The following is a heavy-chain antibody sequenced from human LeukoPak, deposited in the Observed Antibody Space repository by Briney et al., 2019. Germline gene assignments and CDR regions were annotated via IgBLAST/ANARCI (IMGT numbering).Heavy chain of an antibody. CDR1: GFTFSSYG. D-gene: IGHD3-3*01. Sequence: PGGSLRLSCAASGFTFSSYGMHWVRQAPGKGLEWVAVISYDGSNKYYADSVKGRFTISRDNSKNTLYLQMNSLRAEDTAVYYCAKDANDFWSGYYSSPILHDYWGQGTLVTVSS. CDR3: AKDANDFWSGYYSSPILHDY. J-gene: IGHJ4*02. V-gene: IGHV3-30*18. CDR2: ISYDGSNK.